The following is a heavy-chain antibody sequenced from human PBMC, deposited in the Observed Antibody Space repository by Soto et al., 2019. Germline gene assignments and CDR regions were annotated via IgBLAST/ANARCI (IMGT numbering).Heavy chain of an antibody. CDR2: AYWNDDD. D-gene: IGHD6-19*01. J-gene: IGHJ4*02. V-gene: IGHV2-5*01. Sequence: QITLKESGPSLVKPTQTLTLTCSFSGFSLTSTGVGVGWFRQPPGKALEWLGLAYWNDDDRYRSSLRSRLTITKDTSKNQVVLTMTYMDPEDTATYYCAHRPGGSGWRYYFDYWGQGTLVTVSS. CDR1: GFSLTSTGVG. CDR3: AHRPGGSGWRYYFDY.